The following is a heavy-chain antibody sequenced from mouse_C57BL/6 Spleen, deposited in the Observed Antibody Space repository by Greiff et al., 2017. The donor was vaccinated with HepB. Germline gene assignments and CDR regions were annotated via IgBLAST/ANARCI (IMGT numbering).Heavy chain of an antibody. D-gene: IGHD4-1*01. Sequence: VQLQESGPELVKPGASVKISCKASGYAFSSSWMNWVKQRPGKGLEWIGRIYPGDGDTNYNGKFKGKATLTADKSSSTAYMQLSSLTSEDSAVYFWARSRTGTDYFDDWGQGTTLTVSS. J-gene: IGHJ2*01. CDR2: IYPGDGDT. V-gene: IGHV1-82*01. CDR1: GYAFSSSW. CDR3: ARSRTGTDYFDD.